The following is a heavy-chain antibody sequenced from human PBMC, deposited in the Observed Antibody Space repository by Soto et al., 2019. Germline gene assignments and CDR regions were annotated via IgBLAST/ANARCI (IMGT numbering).Heavy chain of an antibody. V-gene: IGHV1-69*01. CDR2: IIPIFGTA. CDR3: ARTCCKRRRSWYGLPGMDV. Sequence: XPVKLSCKPSGGRLSSDAIIWVRQDPGQGLEWMGGIIPIFGTANYAQKFQGRVTITADESTSTAYMELSSLRSEDTAVYYCARTCCKRRRSWYGLPGMDVWGQGTTVTVSS. J-gene: IGHJ6*02. CDR1: GGRLSSDA. D-gene: IGHD6-13*01.